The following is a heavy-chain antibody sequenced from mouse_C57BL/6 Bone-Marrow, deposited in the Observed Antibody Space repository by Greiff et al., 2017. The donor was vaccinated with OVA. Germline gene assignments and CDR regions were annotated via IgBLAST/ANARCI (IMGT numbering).Heavy chain of an antibody. CDR3: AWFRQRRLYYFDY. V-gene: IGHV1-53*01. D-gene: IGHD3-2*02. Sequence: QVQLQQPGPELVKPGASVKLSCKASGYTFTSYWMHWVKQRPGQGLEWIGNINPSNGGTNYNEKFKSKATLTVDKSSSTASMQLSSLTSEDSAVYYCAWFRQRRLYYFDYWGQGTTLTVSS. CDR1: GYTFTSYW. J-gene: IGHJ2*01. CDR2: INPSNGGT.